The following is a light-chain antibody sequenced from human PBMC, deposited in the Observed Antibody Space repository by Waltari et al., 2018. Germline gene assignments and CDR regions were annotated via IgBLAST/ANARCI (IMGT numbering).Light chain of an antibody. CDR3: QSYYNVPIT. Sequence: DIQVTQSPSSLSASVGDRVTITCRASQGISSSLAWYQQKPGTSPKLLIYAASTLQSGIPSRFSGGGSGTDFTLTINNLQPEDASTYYCQSYYNVPITFGGGTRVEI. CDR1: QGISSS. V-gene: IGKV1-27*01. CDR2: AAS. J-gene: IGKJ4*01.